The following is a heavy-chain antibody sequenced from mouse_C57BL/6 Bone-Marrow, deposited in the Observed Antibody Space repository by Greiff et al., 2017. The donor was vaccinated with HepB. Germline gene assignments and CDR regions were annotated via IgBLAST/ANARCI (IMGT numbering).Heavy chain of an antibody. J-gene: IGHJ1*03. V-gene: IGHV7-3*01. Sequence: EVKVVESGGGLVQPGGSLSLSCAASGFTFTDYYMSWVRQPPGKALEWLGFIRNKANGYTTEYSASVKGRFTISRDNSKSILYLQMNALRAEDSATYYCARFDWYFEVWGTGTTVTVSS. CDR2: IRNKANGYTT. CDR3: ARFDWYFEV. CDR1: GFTFTDYY.